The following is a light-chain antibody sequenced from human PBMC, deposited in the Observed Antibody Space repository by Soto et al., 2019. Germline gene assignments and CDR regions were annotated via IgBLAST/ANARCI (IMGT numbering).Light chain of an antibody. CDR1: QAVNTR. Sequence: EIVLTHSPATLSSFPGERATLSCRASQAVNTRLAWYQHKPGQAPRLLIYLTSNRATGIPARFSGSGSGTDFTLSISSLEPEDFAVYYCQQRTDRPPWTFGQGTKVDIK. J-gene: IGKJ1*01. CDR3: QQRTDRPPWT. CDR2: LTS. V-gene: IGKV3-11*01.